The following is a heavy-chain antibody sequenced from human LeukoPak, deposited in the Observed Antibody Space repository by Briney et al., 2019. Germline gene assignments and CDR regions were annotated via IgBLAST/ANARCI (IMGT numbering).Heavy chain of an antibody. Sequence: GGSLRLSCAASGFTFSTFAMIWVRQPPGKGLEWVSSISGSRSYIYYADSVKGRFTISRDNAKNSLYLQMNSLRAEDDTAVYYCARGFGSSIPYSYYYYLDVWGKGTTVTVSS. D-gene: IGHD6-6*01. V-gene: IGHV3-21*01. CDR1: GFTFSTFA. CDR2: ISGSRSYI. CDR3: ARGFGSSIPYSYYYYLDV. J-gene: IGHJ6*03.